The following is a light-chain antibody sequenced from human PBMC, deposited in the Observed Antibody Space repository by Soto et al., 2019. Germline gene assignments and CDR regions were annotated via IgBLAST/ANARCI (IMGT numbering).Light chain of an antibody. CDR1: TIGRES. Sequence: SYELTQPPSVSVAPGQTAKISCGGDTIGRESVHWYQQKPGQAPVLVVYDDNDRPSGIPERFSGSYSGTTATLTISRVEAGDEADYYCQVWDGSRDHCVFGTGTKLTVL. CDR2: DDN. J-gene: IGLJ1*01. V-gene: IGLV3-21*02. CDR3: QVWDGSRDHCV.